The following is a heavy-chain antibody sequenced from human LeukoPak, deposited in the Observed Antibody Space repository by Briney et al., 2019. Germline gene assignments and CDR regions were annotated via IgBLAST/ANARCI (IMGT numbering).Heavy chain of an antibody. CDR2: MNPNSGNT. CDR1: GYTFTSYD. CDR3: ARRTYYYGSGSYYKAGYYYGMDV. D-gene: IGHD3-10*01. Sequence: ASVKVSCKASGYTFTSYDINWVRQATGQGLEWMGWMNPNSGNTGYAQKFQGRVTMTRNTSISTAYMELSSLRSEDTAVYYCARRTYYYGSGSYYKAGYYYGMDVWGQGTTVTVSS. V-gene: IGHV1-8*01. J-gene: IGHJ6*02.